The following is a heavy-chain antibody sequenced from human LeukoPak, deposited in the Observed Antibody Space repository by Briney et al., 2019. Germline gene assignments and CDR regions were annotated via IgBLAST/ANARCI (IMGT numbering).Heavy chain of an antibody. CDR1: GNTFSSYS. CDR2: MNPNSGNT. V-gene: IGHV1-8*02. CDR3: ARGQGCSGGSCYGQVDP. Sequence: ASVKVSCKASGNTFSSYSISWVRQAPGQGLEWMGWMNPNSGNTGYAQKFQGRVTMTRNTSISTAYMELSSLRSEDTAVYYCARGQGCSGGSCYGQVDPWGQGTLVTVSS. D-gene: IGHD2-15*01. J-gene: IGHJ5*02.